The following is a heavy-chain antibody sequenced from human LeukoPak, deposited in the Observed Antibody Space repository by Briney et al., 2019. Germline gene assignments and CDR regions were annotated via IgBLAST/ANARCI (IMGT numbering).Heavy chain of an antibody. J-gene: IGHJ5*02. Sequence: GGSLRLSCAASGFSVGSKYMSWVRQVPGKGPEWVSTINWNGDSVNYADSVKGRFTISRDNAKNFLFLQMDSLRAEDTALYYCARNDGGLPSWGQGTLVTVSS. V-gene: IGHV3-20*04. CDR1: GFSVGSKY. CDR2: INWNGDSV. CDR3: ARNDGGLPS. D-gene: IGHD4-23*01.